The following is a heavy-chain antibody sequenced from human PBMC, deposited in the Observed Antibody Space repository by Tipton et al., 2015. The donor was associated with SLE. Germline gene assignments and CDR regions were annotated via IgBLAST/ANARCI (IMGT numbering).Heavy chain of an antibody. CDR3: ASLQLASYFMDV. D-gene: IGHD6-13*01. J-gene: IGHJ6*03. V-gene: IGHV4-34*01. CDR1: GGSFSGYY. CDR2: IYYSGST. Sequence: TLSLTCAVYGGSFSGYYWSWIRQPPGKGLEWIGSIYYSGSTYYNPSLKSRVTISVDTSKNQFSLKLSSVTAADTAVYYCASLQLASYFMDVWGKGTTVTVSS.